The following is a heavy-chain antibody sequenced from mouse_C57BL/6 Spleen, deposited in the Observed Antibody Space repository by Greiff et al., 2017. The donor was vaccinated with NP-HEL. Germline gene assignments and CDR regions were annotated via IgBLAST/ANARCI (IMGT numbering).Heavy chain of an antibody. J-gene: IGHJ4*01. V-gene: IGHV14-1*01. D-gene: IGHD2-3*01. CDR1: GFNIKDYY. CDR3: TTGYDGYSSYYAMDY. CDR2: IDPEDGDT. Sequence: EVQLKESGAELVRPGASVKLSCTASGFNIKDYYMHWVKQRPEQGLEWIGRIDPEDGDTEYAPKFQGKATMTADTSSNTAYLQLSSLTSEDTAVYYCTTGYDGYSSYYAMDYWGQGTSVTVSS.